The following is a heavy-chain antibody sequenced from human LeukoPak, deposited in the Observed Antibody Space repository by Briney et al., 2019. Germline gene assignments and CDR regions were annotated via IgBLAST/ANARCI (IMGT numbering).Heavy chain of an antibody. V-gene: IGHV3-21*01. Sequence: PGGSLRLSCAASGFTFSSYSMNWVRQAPGKGLEWVSSISSSSSYIYYADSVKGRFTISRDNAKNSLYLQMNSLRAEDTAVYYCARDVTYYYDSSGYYGNPRYFDYWGQGTLVTVSS. CDR1: GFTFSSYS. CDR2: ISSSSSYI. D-gene: IGHD3-22*01. J-gene: IGHJ4*02. CDR3: ARDVTYYYDSSGYYGNPRYFDY.